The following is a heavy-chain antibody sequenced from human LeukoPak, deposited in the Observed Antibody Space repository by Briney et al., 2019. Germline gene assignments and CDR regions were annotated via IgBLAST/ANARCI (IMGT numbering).Heavy chain of an antibody. J-gene: IGHJ6*02. V-gene: IGHV3-23*01. CDR3: AKVLRVVVPLGMDV. Sequence: GGSLRLSCAASGFTFSSYAMSWVRQAPGQGLEWVSGISGSGGSTYYAASVKGRFTISRDNSKNTLYLQMNRLRAEDTAVYYCAKVLRVVVPLGMDVWGQGTTVTVSS. CDR1: GFTFSSYA. CDR2: ISGSGGST. D-gene: IGHD2-15*01.